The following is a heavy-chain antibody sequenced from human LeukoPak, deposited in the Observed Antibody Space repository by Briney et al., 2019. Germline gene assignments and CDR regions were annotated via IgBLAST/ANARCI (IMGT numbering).Heavy chain of an antibody. J-gene: IGHJ4*02. CDR3: ARHVVIVIGPFDY. V-gene: IGHV4-39*01. D-gene: IGHD2-21*01. CDR1: GGSINTTSYY. Sequence: SETLSLTCTVSGGSINTTSYYWGWIRQPPGKGLEWIGSIYYSGRTYYNPSLKSRVTISVDTSKNQFSLKLSSVTAADTAVYYCARHVVIVIGPFDYWGQGTLVTVSS. CDR2: IYYSGRT.